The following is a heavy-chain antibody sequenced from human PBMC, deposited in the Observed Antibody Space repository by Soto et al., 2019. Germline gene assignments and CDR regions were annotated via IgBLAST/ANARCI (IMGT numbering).Heavy chain of an antibody. CDR1: GGSISSGGYY. V-gene: IGHV4-31*03. Sequence: TVSGGSISSGGYYWSWIRQHPGKGLEWIGYIYYSGSTYYNPSLKGRVTISVDTSKNQFSLKLSSVTAADTAVYYCAREVRGRLYYFDYWGQGTLVTVSS. CDR2: IYYSGST. D-gene: IGHD3-22*01. J-gene: IGHJ4*02. CDR3: AREVRGRLYYFDY.